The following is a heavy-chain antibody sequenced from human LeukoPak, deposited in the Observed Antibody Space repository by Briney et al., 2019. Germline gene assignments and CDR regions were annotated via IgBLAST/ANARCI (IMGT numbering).Heavy chain of an antibody. V-gene: IGHV3-23*01. CDR2: ISGIGAST. J-gene: IGHJ4*02. CDR1: PFSFSGYA. CDR3: AKGSRGYTNYYFDY. D-gene: IGHD2-2*02. Sequence: RGSLRLSCAASPFSFSGYAMICVRQAPGKGLELGSTISGIGASTFYADYVRGRFITSKDIPSNIVYLQMNSLRAEDTAVYYCAKGSRGYTNYYFDYWGQGTLVTVSS.